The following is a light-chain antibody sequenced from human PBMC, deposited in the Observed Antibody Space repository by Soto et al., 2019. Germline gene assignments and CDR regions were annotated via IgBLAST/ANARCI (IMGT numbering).Light chain of an antibody. CDR3: QLYGSSPLYT. V-gene: IGKV3-20*01. J-gene: IGKJ2*01. CDR1: QNLYSSY. Sequence: EIVRTKSPGTLSVSPGERATLSCRARQNLYSSYLAWYQQKPGQAPSLLIYAASSRSTGIPDRFSGSASGTDFPRTINRLEREDLAVDPCQLYGSSPLYTFGQGTKREI. CDR2: AAS.